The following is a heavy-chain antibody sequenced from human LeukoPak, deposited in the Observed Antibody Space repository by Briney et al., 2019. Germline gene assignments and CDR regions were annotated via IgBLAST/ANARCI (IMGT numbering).Heavy chain of an antibody. V-gene: IGHV3-33*01. J-gene: IGHJ4*02. D-gene: IGHD3-9*01. Sequence: GGSLRLSCAASGFTFSSYGMHWVRQAPGKGLEWVAVIWYDGSNKYYADSVKGRFTTSRDNSKNTLYLQMNSLRAEDTAVYYCARDRYYDILTGYSGDYFDYWGQGTLVTVSS. CDR1: GFTFSSYG. CDR2: IWYDGSNK. CDR3: ARDRYYDILTGYSGDYFDY.